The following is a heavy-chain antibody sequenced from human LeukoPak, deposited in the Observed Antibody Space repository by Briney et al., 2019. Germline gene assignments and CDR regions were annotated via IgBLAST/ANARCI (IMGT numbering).Heavy chain of an antibody. J-gene: IGHJ3*02. CDR2: INWNGGST. D-gene: IGHD5-24*01. V-gene: IGHV3-20*04. CDR3: ARGRDGYNSGAFDI. Sequence: GGSLRLSCAASGFTLDDYGMSWVRQAPGKGLEWVSGINWNGGSTGYADSVKGRFTISRDNAKNSLYLQMNSLRAEDTALYYCARGRDGYNSGAFDIWGQGTMVTVSS. CDR1: GFTLDDYG.